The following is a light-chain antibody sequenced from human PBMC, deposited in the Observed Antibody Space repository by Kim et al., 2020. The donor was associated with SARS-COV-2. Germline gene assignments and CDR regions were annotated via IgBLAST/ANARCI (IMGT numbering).Light chain of an antibody. Sequence: EIVLTQSPGTLFLSPGERATLSCRASQSISSSYLAWYQQKPGQAPRLLIYAASNRATGIPDRFSGSGSGTDFTLTISRLEPEDFAVYYCQQYGSPWTFGQGTKVDIK. J-gene: IGKJ1*01. CDR2: AAS. V-gene: IGKV3-20*01. CDR1: QSISSSY. CDR3: QQYGSPWT.